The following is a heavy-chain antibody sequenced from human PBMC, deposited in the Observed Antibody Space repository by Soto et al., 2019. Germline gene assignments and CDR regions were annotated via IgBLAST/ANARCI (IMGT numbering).Heavy chain of an antibody. D-gene: IGHD6-19*01. CDR1: GYTFSNFD. CDR2: MSPKSDAT. Sequence: QVQLVQSGAEVKRPGASVKVSCKASGYTFSNFDINWIRQATGQGLEWMGWMSPKSDATGYAQKFQDRVTMTRHTSISTVYMELSSLTSDDTAVYYCARGITAGVDYWGQGTLVTVAS. CDR3: ARGITAGVDY. V-gene: IGHV1-8*01. J-gene: IGHJ4*02.